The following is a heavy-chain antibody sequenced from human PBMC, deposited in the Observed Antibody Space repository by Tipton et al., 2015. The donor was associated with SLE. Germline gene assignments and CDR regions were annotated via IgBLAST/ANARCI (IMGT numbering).Heavy chain of an antibody. CDR2: IYYSGST. CDR1: GVSISSSSYY. V-gene: IGHV4-39*07. CDR3: ARALWYYGSVS. Sequence: TLSLTCTVSGVSISSSSYYWGWIRQPPGKGLEWIGSIYYSGSTYYNPSLKSRVTISVDTSKNQFSLKLSSVTAADTAVYYCARALWYYGSVSWVHGTLVT. J-gene: IGHJ4*01. D-gene: IGHD3-10*01.